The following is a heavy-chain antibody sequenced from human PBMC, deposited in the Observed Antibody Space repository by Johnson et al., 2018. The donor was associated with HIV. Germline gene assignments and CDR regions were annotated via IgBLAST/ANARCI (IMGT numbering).Heavy chain of an antibody. CDR1: GFTFSSYG. CDR3: AKDALRTQPGAFDI. J-gene: IGHJ3*02. Sequence: VRLVESGGGVVQPGGSLRLSCAASGFTFSSYGMHWVRQAPGKGLEWVAFIRYDGGNKYYADSVKGRFTISRDNSKNTLYLQMNSLRAEDTAVYYCAKDALRTQPGAFDIWGQGTMVTVSS. V-gene: IGHV3-30*02. D-gene: IGHD1-14*01. CDR2: IRYDGGNK.